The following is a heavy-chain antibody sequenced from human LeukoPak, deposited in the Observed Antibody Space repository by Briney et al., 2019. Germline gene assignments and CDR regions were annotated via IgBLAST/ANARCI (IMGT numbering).Heavy chain of an antibody. J-gene: IGHJ4*02. D-gene: IGHD1-26*01. V-gene: IGHV5-51*01. CDR2: SFPGDSDT. Sequence: GESLQFSCKAFAYHFTRDWIASLRRVPGHRLKWLGVSFPGDSDTRYNPSFQGHVTISADKSETTAVRQWASLSGSDTAIYYRAICPHSGSYSWYFDNWGQGTQVIVST. CDR3: AICPHSGSYSWYFDN. CDR1: AYHFTRDW.